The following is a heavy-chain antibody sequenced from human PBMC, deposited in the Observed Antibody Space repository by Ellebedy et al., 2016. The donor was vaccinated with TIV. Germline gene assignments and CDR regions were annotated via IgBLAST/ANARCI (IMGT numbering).Heavy chain of an antibody. CDR3: ARGLYGFGEFHGMDV. J-gene: IGHJ6*02. D-gene: IGHD3-10*01. CDR1: GFTFSNRW. V-gene: IGHV3-7*01. CDR2: IKQDGSQQ. Sequence: GESLKISXAASGFTFSNRWMTWVRQAPGKGLEWVANIKQDGSQQYYVDSVKGRFTISRDNAKNSLYLEMHYLRPEDTAVYYCARGLYGFGEFHGMDVWGQGTTVTVSS.